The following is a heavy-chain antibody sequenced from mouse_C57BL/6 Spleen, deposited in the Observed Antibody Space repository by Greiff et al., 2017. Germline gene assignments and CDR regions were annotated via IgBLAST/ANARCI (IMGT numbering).Heavy chain of an antibody. Sequence: EVMLVESGGGLVQPGGSLKLSCAASGFTFSDYGMAWVRQAPRQGPEWVAFISNLAYSIYYADTVTGRFTISRENAKNTLYLDMSSLMSEDTAMYYCARQEATVEAYAMDYWGQGTSVTVSS. CDR1: GFTFSDYG. V-gene: IGHV5-15*01. CDR3: ARQEATVEAYAMDY. D-gene: IGHD1-1*01. J-gene: IGHJ4*01. CDR2: ISNLAYSI.